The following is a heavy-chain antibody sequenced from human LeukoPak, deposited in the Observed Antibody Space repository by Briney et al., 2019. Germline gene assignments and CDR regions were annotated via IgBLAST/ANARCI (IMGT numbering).Heavy chain of an antibody. Sequence: GGSLRLSCAASGFTFSSYAMSWVRQAPGKGLEWVSAISGSAYSTYYADSVKGRFTISRDNSKNTLYLQMDSLRAEDTAVYYCASGIAAARYLNPIFDYWGQGTLVTVSS. J-gene: IGHJ4*02. CDR3: ASGIAAARYLNPIFDY. CDR1: GFTFSSYA. D-gene: IGHD6-13*01. CDR2: ISGSAYST. V-gene: IGHV3-23*01.